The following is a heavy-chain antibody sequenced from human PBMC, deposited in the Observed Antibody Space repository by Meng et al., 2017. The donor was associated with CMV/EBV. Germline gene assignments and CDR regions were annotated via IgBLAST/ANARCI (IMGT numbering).Heavy chain of an antibody. D-gene: IGHD1-26*01. CDR3: ARGGDSWYSDY. CDR2: IIPVFETA. Sequence: AHRVQPPPGVKKPGSSSKDSGQEAGGTFSTFAISWVRQAPGEGLEWMGGIIPVFETANYAERFQDRVTITADDSTTTAYMELSSLRADDTALYFCARGGDSWYSDYWGQGTLVTVSS. CDR1: GGTFSTFA. V-gene: IGHV1-69*12. J-gene: IGHJ4*02.